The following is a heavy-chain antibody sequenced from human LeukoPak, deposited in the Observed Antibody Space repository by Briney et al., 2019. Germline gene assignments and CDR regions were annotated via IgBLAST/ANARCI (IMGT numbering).Heavy chain of an antibody. Sequence: GGSLRLSCAASGFTFSSYAMSWVRQAPGKGLEWVSAISGSGGSTYYADSVKGRFTISRDNSKNTLYLQMNSLRAEDTAVYYCAKEGAPSGWYLGYFDYWGQGTLVTVSS. CDR1: GFTFSSYA. V-gene: IGHV3-23*01. CDR3: AKEGAPSGWYLGYFDY. CDR2: ISGSGGST. J-gene: IGHJ4*02. D-gene: IGHD6-19*01.